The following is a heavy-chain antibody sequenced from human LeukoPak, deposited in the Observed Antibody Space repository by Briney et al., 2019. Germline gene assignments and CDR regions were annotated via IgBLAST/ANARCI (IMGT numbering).Heavy chain of an antibody. D-gene: IGHD1-1*01. V-gene: IGHV3-7*01. CDR1: GFTFSSYW. CDR2: LNQDGGEQ. J-gene: IGHJ4*02. CDR3: ARGIGLERRYFQFDY. Sequence: TGGSLRLSCEASGFTFSSYWVTWVRQAPGKGLEWVANLNQDGGEQYYVDSVKGRFTISRDNAKNSLYLQMHSLRAEDTAVYYCARGIGLERRYFQFDYWGQGILVTVSS.